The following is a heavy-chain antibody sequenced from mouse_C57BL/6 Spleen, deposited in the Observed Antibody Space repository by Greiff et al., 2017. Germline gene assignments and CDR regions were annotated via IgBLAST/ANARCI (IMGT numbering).Heavy chain of an antibody. D-gene: IGHD4-1*02. V-gene: IGHV5-17*01. Sequence: EVQLVESGGGLVKPGGSLKISCAASGFTFSDYGMHWVRQAPEKGLEWVAHISSGSSTTYYADTVKGRFTISRDNAKNTLFLQMTSLRSEDAAMYYCSRPTGTSGYFDYWGQGTTLTVSS. CDR3: SRPTGTSGYFDY. CDR1: GFTFSDYG. J-gene: IGHJ2*01. CDR2: ISSGSSTT.